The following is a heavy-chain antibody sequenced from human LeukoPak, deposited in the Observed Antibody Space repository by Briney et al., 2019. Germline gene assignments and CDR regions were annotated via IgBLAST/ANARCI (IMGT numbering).Heavy chain of an antibody. CDR2: IYSGGST. J-gene: IGHJ5*02. Sequence: GGSLRLSCAASGFTVSSNYMSWVRQAPGKGLEWVSVIYSGGSTYYADSVKGRFTISRDNSKNTLYLQMNSLRAEDTAVYYCASLRDSSGYYYVDNWFDPWGQGTLVTVFS. CDR1: GFTVSSNY. D-gene: IGHD3-22*01. V-gene: IGHV3-53*05. CDR3: ASLRDSSGYYYVDNWFDP.